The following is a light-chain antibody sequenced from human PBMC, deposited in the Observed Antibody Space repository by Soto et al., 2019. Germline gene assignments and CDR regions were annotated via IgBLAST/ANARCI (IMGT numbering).Light chain of an antibody. V-gene: IGLV2-14*01. CDR1: SSDVGGYNY. Sequence: SVLTQPASVSGSPGQSVTISCKGTSSDVGGYNYVSWYQQHPGKAPKLMIYDVSNRPSGVSNRFSGSKSGNTASLTIPGLQAEDEADYYCSSYTSSSTLYVFGTGTKVTVL. CDR3: SSYTSSSTLYV. J-gene: IGLJ1*01. CDR2: DVS.